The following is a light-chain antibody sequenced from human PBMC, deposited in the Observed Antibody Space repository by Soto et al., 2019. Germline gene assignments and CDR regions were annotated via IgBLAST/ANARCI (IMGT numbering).Light chain of an antibody. CDR2: AAS. CDR3: QQANSFPPT. CDR1: QGIGSW. V-gene: IGKV1D-12*01. Sequence: DIQLAQSPSSLSASVGDRVTITCRASQGIGSWLAWYQQKPGKAPKLLIYAASSLQSGVPSRFSGSGSGTDFTLNISSLQPEDFASYHCQQANSFPPTFGGGTKVEIQ. J-gene: IGKJ4*01.